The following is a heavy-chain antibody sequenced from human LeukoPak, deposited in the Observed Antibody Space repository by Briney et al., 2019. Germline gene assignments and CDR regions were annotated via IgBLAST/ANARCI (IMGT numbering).Heavy chain of an antibody. CDR3: ARESATSSFSFDS. V-gene: IGHV3-21*01. Sequence: GGSLRLSCAASGFDFSSYTMNWVRQAPGKGLEWVSSVSASSAYIFYADSVKGRFTVSRDNAKSSLFLQMDRLSVEDTAVYYCARESATSSFSFDSWGQGVLVPVSS. CDR1: GFDFSSYT. D-gene: IGHD5-24*01. J-gene: IGHJ4*02. CDR2: VSASSAYI.